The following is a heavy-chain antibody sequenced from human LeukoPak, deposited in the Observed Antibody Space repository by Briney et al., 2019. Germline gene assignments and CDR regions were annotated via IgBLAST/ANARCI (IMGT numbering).Heavy chain of an antibody. V-gene: IGHV1-8*01. D-gene: IGHD5-18*01. J-gene: IGHJ6*02. CDR2: MNPNSGNT. CDR1: GYTFTSYD. Sequence: APVKVSCKASGYTFTSYDINWVRQATGQGLEWMGWMNPNSGNTGYAQKFQGRVTMTRNTSISTAYMELSSLRSEDTAVYYCARTGRGYSYGYYYYYGMDVWGQGTTVTVSS. CDR3: ARTGRGYSYGYYYYYGMDV.